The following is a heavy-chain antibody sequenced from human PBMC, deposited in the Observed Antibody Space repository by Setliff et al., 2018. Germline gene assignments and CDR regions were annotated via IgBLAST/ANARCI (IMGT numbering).Heavy chain of an antibody. D-gene: IGHD3-16*01. CDR1: GGSISSGGYY. Sequence: SETLSLTCTVSGGSISSGGYYWSWIRQPPGKGLEWIGEINHSGSTNYNPSVKSRVTMSVDTSKNQFSLKLSSVTAADTAVYYCASLGIRDWYFDLWGRGTLVTVSS. V-gene: IGHV4-39*07. CDR3: ASLGIRDWYFDL. J-gene: IGHJ2*01. CDR2: INHSGST.